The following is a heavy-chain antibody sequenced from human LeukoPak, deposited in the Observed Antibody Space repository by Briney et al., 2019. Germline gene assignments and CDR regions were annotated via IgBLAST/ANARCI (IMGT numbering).Heavy chain of an antibody. CDR2: ISGSGGST. CDR3: ANGFYFDY. V-gene: IGHV3-23*01. D-gene: IGHD5-12*01. CDR1: GFTFSSYA. Sequence: PGGSLSLSCAASGFTFSSYAMSWVRPAPGKGLGWVSAISGSGGSTYYADSVKGRFTISRDNSKNTLYLQRNSLRAEDTAVYYCANGFYFDYWGQGTLVTVSS. J-gene: IGHJ4*02.